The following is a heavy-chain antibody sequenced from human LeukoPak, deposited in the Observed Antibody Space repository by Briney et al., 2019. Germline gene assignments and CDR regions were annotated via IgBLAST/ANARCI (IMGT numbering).Heavy chain of an antibody. J-gene: IGHJ5*02. CDR1: GSTFTGYW. CDR3: ARRSASGSDWFDR. V-gene: IGHV5-51*01. Sequence: GESLQISCQGSGSTFTGYWIGGVRQVPGKGLEWMGIIYPGDFDTRYSPSFQGQVTISAYKSISTAYLQWSSLKASDTAVYYCARRSASGSDWFDRWAQGTLVTVSS. CDR2: IYPGDFDT. D-gene: IGHD1-1*01.